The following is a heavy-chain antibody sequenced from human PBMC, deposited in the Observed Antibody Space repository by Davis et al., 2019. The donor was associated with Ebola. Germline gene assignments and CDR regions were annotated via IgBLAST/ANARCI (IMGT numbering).Heavy chain of an antibody. CDR3: AVRVDGYHENKEY. Sequence: SSVTVSCMASGGTLSSYAISWVRQAPGQGLEWMGRIIPILGIANYAQKFQGRVTITADKSTSTAYMELSSLRSEDTAVYYCAVRVDGYHENKEYWGQGTLVTVSS. D-gene: IGHD3-22*01. V-gene: IGHV1-69*04. CDR2: IIPILGIA. CDR1: GGTLSSYA. J-gene: IGHJ4*02.